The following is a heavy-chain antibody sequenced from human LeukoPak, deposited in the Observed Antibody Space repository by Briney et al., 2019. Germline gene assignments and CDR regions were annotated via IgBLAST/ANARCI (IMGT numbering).Heavy chain of an antibody. CDR1: GGSISSYY. J-gene: IGHJ6*02. V-gene: IGHV4-59*01. CDR3: ARDPARPGYGMDV. Sequence: SETLSLTCTVSGGSISSYYWSWIRQPPGKGLEWIGYIYYSGSTNYNPSLKSRVTISVDTSKYQFSLKLSSVTAADTAVYYCARDPARPGYGMDVWGQGTTVTVSS. CDR2: IYYSGST.